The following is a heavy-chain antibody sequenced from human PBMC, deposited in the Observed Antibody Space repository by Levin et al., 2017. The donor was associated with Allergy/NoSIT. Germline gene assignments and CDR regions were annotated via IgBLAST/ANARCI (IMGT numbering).Heavy chain of an antibody. J-gene: IGHJ4*02. V-gene: IGHV3-7*01. D-gene: IGHD1-26*01. CDR3: ARVGATGDYFDY. CDR1: GFTFSSYW. Sequence: GESLKISCAASGFTFSSYWMSWVRQAPGKGLEWVANIKQDGSEKYYVDSVKGRFTISRDNAKNSLYLQMNSLRAEDTAVYYCARVGATGDYFDYWGQGTLVTVSS. CDR2: IKQDGSEK.